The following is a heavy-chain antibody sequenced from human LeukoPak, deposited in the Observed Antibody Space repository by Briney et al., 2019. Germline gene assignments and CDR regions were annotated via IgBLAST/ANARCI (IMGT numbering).Heavy chain of an antibody. CDR3: ARSQYCSGGSCYSSRDDAFDI. CDR2: INAGNGNT. J-gene: IGHJ3*02. D-gene: IGHD2-15*01. CDR1: GYTFTSYA. Sequence: ASVKVSCKASGYTFTSYATHWVRQAPGQRLEWMGWINAGNGNTKYSQKFQGRVTITWDTSASTAYMELSSLRSEDTAVYYCARSQYCSGGSCYSSRDDAFDIWGQGTMVTVSS. V-gene: IGHV1-3*01.